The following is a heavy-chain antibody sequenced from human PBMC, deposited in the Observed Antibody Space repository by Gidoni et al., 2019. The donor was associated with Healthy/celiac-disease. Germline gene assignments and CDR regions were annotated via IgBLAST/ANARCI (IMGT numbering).Heavy chain of an antibody. CDR3: ARRAMVTYYFDY. V-gene: IGHV5-51*01. CDR1: GYSFTSYW. Sequence: EVQLVQSGADVKKPGESLKISCKGSGYSFTSYWIGWVRQMPGKGLEWMGIIYPGDYDTRYSPSVQGQVNISDDKAISTADLKWSSLKASDTARYYCARRAMVTYYFDYWGQGTLVTVSS. J-gene: IGHJ4*02. CDR2: IYPGDYDT. D-gene: IGHD5-18*01.